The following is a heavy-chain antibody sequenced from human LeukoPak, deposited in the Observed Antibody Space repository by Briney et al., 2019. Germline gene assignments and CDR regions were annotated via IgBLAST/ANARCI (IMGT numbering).Heavy chain of an antibody. CDR3: AKGRVGWYRREGILTGSYDY. CDR2: ISWNSGSI. D-gene: IGHD3-9*01. J-gene: IGHJ4*02. V-gene: IGHV3-9*01. CDR1: GFTFDDYA. Sequence: GGSLRLSCAASGFTFDDYAMHWVRQAPGKGLEWVSGISWNSGSIGYADSVKGRFTISRDNAKNSLYLQMNSLRAEDTALYYCAKGRVGWYRREGILTGSYDYWGQGTLVTVSS.